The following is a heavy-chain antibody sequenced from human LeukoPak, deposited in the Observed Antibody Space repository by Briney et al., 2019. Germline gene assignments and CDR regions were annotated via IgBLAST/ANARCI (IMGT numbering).Heavy chain of an antibody. D-gene: IGHD3-22*01. CDR2: IIPIFGTA. V-gene: IGHV1-69*13. CDR3: AREYKYYYDSSGYYYDY. CDR1: GYTFTSYD. J-gene: IGHJ4*02. Sequence: ASVKVSCKASGYTFTSYDINWVRQATGQGLEWMGGIIPIFGTANYAQKFQGRVTITADESTSTAYMELSSLRSEDTAVYYCAREYKYYYDSSGYYYDYWGQGTLVTVSS.